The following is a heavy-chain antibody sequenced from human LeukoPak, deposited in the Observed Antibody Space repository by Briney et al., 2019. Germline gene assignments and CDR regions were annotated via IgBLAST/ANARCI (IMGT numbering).Heavy chain of an antibody. Sequence: ASVKVSCKASGYTFTSYGISWVRQAPGQGLEWMGWISAYNGNTNYAQKLQGRVTMTTDTSTSTAYMELRSLRSDDTAVYYCAGEGGDVLRYFDWLSEHDAFDIWGQGTMVTVSS. J-gene: IGHJ3*02. V-gene: IGHV1-18*01. CDR1: GYTFTSYG. D-gene: IGHD3-9*01. CDR2: ISAYNGNT. CDR3: AGEGGDVLRYFDWLSEHDAFDI.